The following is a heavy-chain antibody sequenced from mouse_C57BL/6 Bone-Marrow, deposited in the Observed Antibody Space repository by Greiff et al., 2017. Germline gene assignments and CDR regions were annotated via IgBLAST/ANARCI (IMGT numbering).Heavy chain of an antibody. J-gene: IGHJ2*01. CDR1: GYTFTSYW. Sequence: QVQLQQPGAELVKPGASVKMSCKASGYTFTSYWITWVKQRPGQGLEWIGDIYPTSGRTNYNEKFKSKAIRTVDNSANTAYMQLSSLTSEDSAVLYIARSGPLWRSVDYWGQGTALTVSS. CDR2: IYPTSGRT. CDR3: ARSGPLWRSVDY. D-gene: IGHD1-1*01. V-gene: IGHV1-55*01.